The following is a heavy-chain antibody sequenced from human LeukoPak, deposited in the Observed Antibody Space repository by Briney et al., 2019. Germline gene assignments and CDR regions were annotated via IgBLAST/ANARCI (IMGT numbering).Heavy chain of an antibody. D-gene: IGHD4-11*01. CDR3: AKDLHTVTTDWFDP. Sequence: GGSLRLSCAASGFTFSSYGMHWVRQAPGKGLEWVAVISYDGSNKYYADSVKGRFTISRDNSKNTLYLQMNSLRAEDTAVYYCAKDLHTVTTDWFDPWGQGTLVTVSS. J-gene: IGHJ5*02. V-gene: IGHV3-30*18. CDR2: ISYDGSNK. CDR1: GFTFSSYG.